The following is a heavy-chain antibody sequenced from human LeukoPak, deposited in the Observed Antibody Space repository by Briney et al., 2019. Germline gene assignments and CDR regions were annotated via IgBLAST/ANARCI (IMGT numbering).Heavy chain of an antibody. Sequence: GGSLRLSCAASGFTFSSYSMNWVRQAPGKGLEWVSSISSSSYIYYADSVKGRFTISRDNAKNSLYLQMNSLRAEDTAVYYCAPAGGSWYDVLGDSDYWGQGTLVTVSS. V-gene: IGHV3-21*01. D-gene: IGHD6-13*01. CDR1: GFTFSSYS. J-gene: IGHJ4*02. CDR3: APAGGSWYDVLGDSDY. CDR2: ISSSSYI.